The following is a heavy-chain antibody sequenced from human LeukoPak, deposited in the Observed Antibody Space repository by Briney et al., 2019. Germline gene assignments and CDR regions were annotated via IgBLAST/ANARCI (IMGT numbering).Heavy chain of an antibody. V-gene: IGHV3-23*01. CDR2: ITGGGSGI. D-gene: IGHD3-9*01. J-gene: IGHJ4*02. CDR1: GFTFSNYA. Sequence: GASLRLSCAASGFTFSNYAMSWVRQAPGKWLEWVSSITGGGSGIYYADSMKSRFTISRDNSKTTLYLQITSLRAEDRAVYYCAKWGDYDVLTGYYVSDYWGQGTLVTVSS. CDR3: AKWGDYDVLTGYYVSDY.